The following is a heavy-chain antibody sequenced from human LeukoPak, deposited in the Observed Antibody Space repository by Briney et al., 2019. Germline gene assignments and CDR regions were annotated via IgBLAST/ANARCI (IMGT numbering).Heavy chain of an antibody. CDR2: ITSTSTYT. CDR1: GFTFSNYN. J-gene: IGHJ4*02. CDR3: AREGGEWELLRTFDY. Sequence: PGGSLRLSCAAPGFTFSNYNMNWVRQAPGKSLEWVSSITSTSTYTFYADSVKGRFIISRDNAENSLYLEMHSLRAEDTAVYYCAREGGEWELLRTFDYWGQGTLVTVSS. D-gene: IGHD1-26*01. V-gene: IGHV3-21*01.